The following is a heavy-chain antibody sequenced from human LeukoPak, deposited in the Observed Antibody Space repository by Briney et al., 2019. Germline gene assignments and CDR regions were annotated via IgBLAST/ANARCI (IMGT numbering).Heavy chain of an antibody. CDR3: ARLRDSYNCFDP. V-gene: IGHV4-38-2*01. Sequence: KPSEALSLTCVVSGYSISSGYYWGWIRQPPGKGLEWIATIHHSGSTYYSPSLKSRVTISVDTSKNQFSLKLSSVTAADTAVYYCARLRDSYNCFDPWGQGTLVIVSS. J-gene: IGHJ5*02. CDR2: IHHSGST. CDR1: GYSISSGYY.